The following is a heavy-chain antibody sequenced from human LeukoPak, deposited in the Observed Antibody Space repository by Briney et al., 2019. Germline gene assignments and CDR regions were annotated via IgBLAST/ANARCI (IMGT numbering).Heavy chain of an antibody. CDR3: ARERASNNYNNWLDP. V-gene: IGHV4-34*01. J-gene: IGHJ5*02. Sequence: SETLSLTCVVYGGSFSDYYWTWIRQPPGKGLEWIGDINHSGSANYNPSLKSRVTISVDRSRNQFYLRLSPVTVADTALYYCARERASNNYNNWLDPWGQGTLVTVSS. D-gene: IGHD4-11*01. CDR2: INHSGSA. CDR1: GGSFSDYY.